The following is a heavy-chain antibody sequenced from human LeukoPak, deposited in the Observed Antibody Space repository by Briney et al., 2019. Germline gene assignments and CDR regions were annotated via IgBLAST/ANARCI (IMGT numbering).Heavy chain of an antibody. CDR2: ISYDGSNK. CDR3: AKDRASEEYNWFDP. V-gene: IGHV3-30*18. D-gene: IGHD3-10*01. CDR1: GFTFSSYW. J-gene: IGHJ5*02. Sequence: GGSLRLSCAASGFTFSSYWMSWVRQAPGKGLEWVAVISYDGSNKYYADSVKGRFTISRDNSKNTLYLQMNSLRAEDTAVYYCAKDRASEEYNWFDPWGQGTLVTVSS.